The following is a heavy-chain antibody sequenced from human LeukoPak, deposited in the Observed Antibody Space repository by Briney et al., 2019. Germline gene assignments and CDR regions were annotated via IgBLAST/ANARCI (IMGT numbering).Heavy chain of an antibody. CDR2: ISYDGSNK. CDR3: AKDTPPLLRYFDPYFDY. V-gene: IGHV3-30*18. Sequence: GGSLRLSCAASGFTFSSYGMHWVRQAPGKGLEWVAVISYDGSNKYYADSVKGRFTISRDNSKNTLYLQMNSLRAEDTAVYCCAKDTPPLLRYFDPYFDYWGQGTLVTVSS. CDR1: GFTFSSYG. J-gene: IGHJ4*02. D-gene: IGHD3-9*01.